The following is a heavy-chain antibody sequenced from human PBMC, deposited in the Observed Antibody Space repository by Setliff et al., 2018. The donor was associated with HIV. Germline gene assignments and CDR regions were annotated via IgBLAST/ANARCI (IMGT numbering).Heavy chain of an antibody. CDR3: ARAKTSGTYYGWSY. CDR1: GFTFSSYW. Sequence: GGSLRLSCAASGFTFSSYWMSWVRQAPGKGLEWVANIKQDGSEKYYVDSVKGRFTISRYNAKNSLYLQMNSLRAEDTAVYYCARAKTSGTYYGWSYWGQGTLVTVSS. J-gene: IGHJ4*02. D-gene: IGHD1-26*01. CDR2: IKQDGSEK. V-gene: IGHV3-7*03.